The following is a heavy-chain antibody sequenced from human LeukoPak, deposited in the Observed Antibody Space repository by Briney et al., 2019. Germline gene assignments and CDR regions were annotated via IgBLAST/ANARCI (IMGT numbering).Heavy chain of an antibody. J-gene: IGHJ4*02. CDR3: ARGQSMYL. CDR1: GYTFNNYF. CDR2: ISRHSHIT. V-gene: IGHV1-18*01. D-gene: IGHD2-2*01. Sequence: GASVKLTCKASGYTFNNYFISWVRQAPGQGLEWVGWISRHSHITHYAERVQGRVTMTTDTSTTTVYMELRSLRSDDTAVYFCARGQSMYLWGRGPPVSVS.